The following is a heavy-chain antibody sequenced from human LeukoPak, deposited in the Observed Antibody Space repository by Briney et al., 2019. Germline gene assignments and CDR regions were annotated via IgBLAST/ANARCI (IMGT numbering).Heavy chain of an antibody. D-gene: IGHD3-22*01. V-gene: IGHV5-51*01. J-gene: IGHJ4*02. CDR1: GYSFTSYW. Sequence: GESLKISCKGSGYSFTSYWIGWVRQMPGKGLEWMGIIYPGDSDTRYSPSFQGQVTISADKSISTAYLQWSSLKASDTAMYYCAASELDYYDSSGYYSYFDYWGQGTLVTVSS. CDR3: AASELDYYDSSGYYSYFDY. CDR2: IYPGDSDT.